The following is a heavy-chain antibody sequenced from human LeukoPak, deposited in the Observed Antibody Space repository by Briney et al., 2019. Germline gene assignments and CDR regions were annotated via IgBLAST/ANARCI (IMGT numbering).Heavy chain of an antibody. D-gene: IGHD7-27*01. V-gene: IGHV6-1*01. CDR3: ARGRSGAFDI. Sequence: SQTLSLTCAISGDSVSSNSAAWNWIRQSPSRGLEWLGWTNYRSRWYNDYALSVKSRITVSTDTTKNQFSLQLNSVTHEDTAVYYCARGRSGAFDIWGQGTMVTVSS. CDR2: TNYRSRWYN. J-gene: IGHJ3*02. CDR1: GDSVSSNSAA.